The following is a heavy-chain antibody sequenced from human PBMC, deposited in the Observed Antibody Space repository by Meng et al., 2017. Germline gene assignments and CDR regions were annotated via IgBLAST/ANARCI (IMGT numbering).Heavy chain of an antibody. CDR3: ARVVYSSGWSFDY. V-gene: IGHV3-23*04. CDR1: GFTFSSYA. J-gene: IGHJ4*02. D-gene: IGHD6-19*01. CDR2: ISGSGGST. Sequence: GQLVESGGGLVQLGGALRLSCAASGFTFSSYAMSWVRQAPGKGLEWVSAISGSGGSTYYADSVKGRFTISRDNSKNTLYLQMNSLRAEDTAVYYCARVVYSSGWSFDYWGQGTLVTVSS.